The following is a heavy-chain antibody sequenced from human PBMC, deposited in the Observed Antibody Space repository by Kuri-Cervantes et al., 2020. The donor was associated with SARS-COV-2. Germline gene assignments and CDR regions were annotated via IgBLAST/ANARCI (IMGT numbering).Heavy chain of an antibody. CDR2: INPNSGGT. Sequence: GGSLRLSCKASGYTFTGYYMHWVRQAPGQGLEWMGWINPNSGGTNYAQKFQGRVTMTRDTSISTAYMELSRLRSDDTAVYYCARGGRRYSSSQNKHNWFDPWGQGTLVTVSS. CDR1: GYTFTGYY. D-gene: IGHD6-6*01. CDR3: ARGGRRYSSSQNKHNWFDP. J-gene: IGHJ5*02. V-gene: IGHV1-2*02.